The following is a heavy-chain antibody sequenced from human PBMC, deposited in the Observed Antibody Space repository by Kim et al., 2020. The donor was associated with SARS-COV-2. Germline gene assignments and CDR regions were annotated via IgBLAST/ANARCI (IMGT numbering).Heavy chain of an antibody. CDR1: GFTFSSYW. Sequence: GGSLRLSCAASGFTFSSYWMSWVRQAPGKGLEWVANIKQDGSEKYYVDSVKGRFTISRDNAKNSLYLQMNSLRAEDTAVYYCARDRRGYSSGWYVFDYGMDVWGQGTTVTVSS. CDR2: IKQDGSEK. J-gene: IGHJ6*02. V-gene: IGHV3-7*01. D-gene: IGHD6-19*01. CDR3: ARDRRGYSSGWYVFDYGMDV.